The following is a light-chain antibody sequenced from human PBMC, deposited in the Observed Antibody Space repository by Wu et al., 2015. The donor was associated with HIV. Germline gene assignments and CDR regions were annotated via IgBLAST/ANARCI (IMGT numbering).Light chain of an antibody. Sequence: DIQMTQSPSTLSASVGDRVTITCRASQSISSWLAWYQQKRGRAPKLLIYKASSLESGVPSRFSGSGSGTEFTLSISSLQPDDFATYYCQQYNTYPYSFGQGTKLEIK. CDR1: QSISSW. CDR2: KAS. V-gene: IGKV1-5*03. J-gene: IGKJ2*03. CDR3: QQYNTYPYS.